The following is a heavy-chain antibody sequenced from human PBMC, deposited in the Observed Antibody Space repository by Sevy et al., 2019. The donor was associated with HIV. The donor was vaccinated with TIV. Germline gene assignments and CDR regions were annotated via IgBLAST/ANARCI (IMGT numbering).Heavy chain of an antibody. CDR1: GFTFSNYN. Sequence: GESLKISFAASGFTFSNYNMNWVRQAPGKGLEWVSSITSSSDYIYDADSVKGRFTISRDNAKNSLYLQMNSLRAEDTAVYYCARDRRTLNYYASSGYNYYFDYWGQGTLVTVSS. V-gene: IGHV3-21*01. CDR3: ARDRRTLNYYASSGYNYYFDY. D-gene: IGHD3-22*01. CDR2: ITSSSDYI. J-gene: IGHJ4*02.